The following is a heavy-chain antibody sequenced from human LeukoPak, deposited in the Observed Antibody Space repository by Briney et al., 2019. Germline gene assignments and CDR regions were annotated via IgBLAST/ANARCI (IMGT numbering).Heavy chain of an antibody. D-gene: IGHD3-22*01. CDR1: GYTFTDYY. CDR3: ARAAYYYDGSGYYLGD. V-gene: IGHV1-2*06. Sequence: ASVKVSCKASGYTFTDYYMHWVRQAPGQGLEWMGRINPNSGGTNYAQKFQARVTMTRDTSISTAYMELSRLRSDDTALYYCARAAYYYDGSGYYLGDWGQGTLVTVSS. CDR2: INPNSGGT. J-gene: IGHJ4*02.